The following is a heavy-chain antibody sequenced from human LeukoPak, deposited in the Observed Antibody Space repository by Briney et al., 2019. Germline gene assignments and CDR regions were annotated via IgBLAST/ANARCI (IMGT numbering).Heavy chain of an antibody. CDR3: ARGFYTGMFDY. CDR2: IWYDGSNR. J-gene: IGHJ4*02. CDR1: GFTFTSYG. D-gene: IGHD3-10*02. Sequence: GGSLRLSCAASGFTFTSYGVHWVRGAAGKGVEWVGVIWYDGSNRHYAESVKGRFTISRDNSRDTLYLHMNSLRPEDTAVYYCARGFYTGMFDYWGQGTLVTVSS. V-gene: IGHV3-33*01.